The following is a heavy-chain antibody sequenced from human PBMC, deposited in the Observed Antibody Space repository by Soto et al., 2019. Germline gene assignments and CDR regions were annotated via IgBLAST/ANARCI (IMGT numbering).Heavy chain of an antibody. CDR2: NFPIVRPP. J-gene: IGHJ6*02. CDR1: GGTFSSYA. D-gene: IGHD3-10*01. V-gene: IGHV1-69*06. Sequence: GASVKVSCKASGGTFSSYAINWVRQAPGQGLEWVVGNFPIVRPPNYAQKFQGRVTITADKSTSTAYMELSSLRSEDTAVYYCAGSYYYGSGSYYRKKNGKYYYGMDVWGQGTTVTVSS. CDR3: AGSYYYGSGSYYRKKNGKYYYGMDV.